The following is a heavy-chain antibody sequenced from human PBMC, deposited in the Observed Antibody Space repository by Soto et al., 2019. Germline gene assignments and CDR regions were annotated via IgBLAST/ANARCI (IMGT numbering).Heavy chain of an antibody. D-gene: IGHD3-10*01. Sequence: SETLSLTCAVYGGSFSGYYWSWIRQPPGKGLEWIGEINHSGSTNYNPSLKSRVTISVDTSKNQFSLKLSSVTAADTAVYYCARGHPGYSSGSYYLAFDYWGQGTLVTVSS. CDR3: ARGHPGYSSGSYYLAFDY. CDR2: INHSGST. J-gene: IGHJ4*02. CDR1: GGSFSGYY. V-gene: IGHV4-34*01.